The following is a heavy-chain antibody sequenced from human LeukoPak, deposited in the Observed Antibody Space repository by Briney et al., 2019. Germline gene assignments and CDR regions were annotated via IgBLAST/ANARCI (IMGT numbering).Heavy chain of an antibody. CDR1: GGTFSSYD. V-gene: IGHV1-69*05. CDR3: ARALRFLEWLGEGYYYMDV. Sequence: SVKVSCKASGGTFSSYDISWVRQAPGQGLEWMGGIIPIFGTANYAQKFQGRVTITTDESTSTAYMELSSLRSEDTAVYYCARALRFLEWLGEGYYYMDVWGKGTTVTVSS. J-gene: IGHJ6*03. D-gene: IGHD3-3*01. CDR2: IIPIFGTA.